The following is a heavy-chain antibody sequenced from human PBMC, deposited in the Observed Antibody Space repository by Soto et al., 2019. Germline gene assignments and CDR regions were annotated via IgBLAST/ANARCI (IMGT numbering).Heavy chain of an antibody. D-gene: IGHD4-17*01. CDR3: ARGSSTVTYYYYGMEV. J-gene: IGHJ6*02. CDR2: INPNSGGT. V-gene: IGHV1-2*04. Sequence: ASVKVSCKASGYTLTGYYMHWVRQAPGQGLEWMGWINPNSGGTNYAQKFQGWVTMTRDTSISTAYMELSRLRSDDAAVYYCARGSSTVTYYYYGMEVWGQGTTVTVPS. CDR1: GYTLTGYY.